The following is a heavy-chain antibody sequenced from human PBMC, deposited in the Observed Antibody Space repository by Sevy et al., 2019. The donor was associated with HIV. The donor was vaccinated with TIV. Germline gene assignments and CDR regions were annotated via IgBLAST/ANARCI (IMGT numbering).Heavy chain of an antibody. CDR3: AKDVWDPNDAFDI. D-gene: IGHD1-26*01. J-gene: IGHJ3*02. Sequence: GGSLRLSCAASGFTFSNYAMSWVRQAPGKGLEWVSTISGSGGSTYYADSVQGRFTISRDNSKNTLYLQMNSLRAEDTAVDYCAKDVWDPNDAFDIWGQGTMVTVSS. CDR2: ISGSGGST. V-gene: IGHV3-23*01. CDR1: GFTFSNYA.